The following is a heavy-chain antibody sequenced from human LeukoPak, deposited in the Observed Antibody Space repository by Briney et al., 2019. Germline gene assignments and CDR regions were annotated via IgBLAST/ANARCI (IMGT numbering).Heavy chain of an antibody. D-gene: IGHD1-1*01. V-gene: IGHV3-23*01. Sequence: GGSLRLSCAASGFIFSDYGITWVRQAPGKGLEWVSGISGSGANTYFADSVKGRSTISRDNSKNTVYLQMDSLRAEDTAVYYCARRPNDYWGQGTLVTVSS. J-gene: IGHJ4*02. CDR2: ISGSGANT. CDR1: GFIFSDYG. CDR3: ARRPNDY.